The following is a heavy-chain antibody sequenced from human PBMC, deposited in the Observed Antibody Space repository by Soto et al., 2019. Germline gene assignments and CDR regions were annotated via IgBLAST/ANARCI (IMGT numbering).Heavy chain of an antibody. CDR1: VFTCSSYE. V-gene: IGHV3-48*03. CDR3: AREGCSRTDCGYFDL. D-gene: IGHD2-2*01. CDR2: IGSDGTTI. J-gene: IGHJ2*01. Sequence: WGSLRLSCAASVFTCSSYEMNWFRQAPGKGLEWVSYIGSDGTTIYYADSVKGRFTISRDNAKNSLYLQLNSLRAEDTAVYYCAREGCSRTDCGYFDLWGRGTLVTVSS.